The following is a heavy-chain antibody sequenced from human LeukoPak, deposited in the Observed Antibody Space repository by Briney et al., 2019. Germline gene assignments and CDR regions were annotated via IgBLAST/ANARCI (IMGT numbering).Heavy chain of an antibody. D-gene: IGHD3-10*01. J-gene: IGHJ4*02. Sequence: SETLSLTCAVYGGSFSGYYWSWIRQPPGKGLEWIGYIYYSGSTNYNPSLKSRVTISVDTSKNQFSLKLSSVTAADTAVYYCARANYYGSGSYSYDYWGQGTLVTVSS. V-gene: IGHV4-59*01. CDR3: ARANYYGSGSYSYDY. CDR2: IYYSGST. CDR1: GGSFSGYY.